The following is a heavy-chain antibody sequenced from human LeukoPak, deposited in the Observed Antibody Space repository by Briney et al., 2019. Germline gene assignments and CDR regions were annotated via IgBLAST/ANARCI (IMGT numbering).Heavy chain of an antibody. Sequence: SEPLSLTCTVSGNSIANTFYYWSWLRQPAGKGLEWIGRVYTTGSTDHNPSLKSRVTISLDTSRNQFSLKLRSVTAADTAVYYCARRQAGHDYWGQGTLVTVSS. J-gene: IGHJ4*02. V-gene: IGHV4-61*02. CDR1: GNSIANTFYY. CDR2: VYTTGST. CDR3: ARRQAGHDY.